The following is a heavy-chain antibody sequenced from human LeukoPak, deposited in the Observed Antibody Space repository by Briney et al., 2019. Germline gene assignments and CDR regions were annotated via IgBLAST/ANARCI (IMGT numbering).Heavy chain of an antibody. CDR3: ARGPADLYCSSTSCYIDY. CDR1: GFTFSSYS. J-gene: IGHJ4*02. D-gene: IGHD2-2*02. Sequence: GGSLRLSCAASGFTFSSYSMNWVRQAPGKGLEWVSSISSSSRYIYYADSVKGRFTISRDNAKNSLYLQMNSLRAEDTAVYYCARGPADLYCSSTSCYIDYWGQGTLVTVSS. CDR2: ISSSSRYI. V-gene: IGHV3-21*01.